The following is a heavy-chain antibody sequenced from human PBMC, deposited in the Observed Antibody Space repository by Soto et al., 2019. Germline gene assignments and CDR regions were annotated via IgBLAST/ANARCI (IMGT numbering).Heavy chain of an antibody. V-gene: IGHV1-58*01. Sequence: SVKVSCKASGFTFTSSAVQWVRQARGQRLEWIGWIVVGSGNTNYAQKFQERVTITRDMSTSTAYIELSSLRSEDTAVYYCAADRGVVDTAMVDYYYYGMDVWGQGTTVTVSS. CDR2: IVVGSGNT. CDR3: AADRGVVDTAMVDYYYYGMDV. CDR1: GFTFTSSA. D-gene: IGHD5-18*01. J-gene: IGHJ6*02.